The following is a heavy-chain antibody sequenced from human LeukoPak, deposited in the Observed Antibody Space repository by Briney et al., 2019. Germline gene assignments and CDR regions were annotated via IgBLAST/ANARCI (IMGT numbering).Heavy chain of an antibody. CDR3: ARGGLTTVNQLYSDY. V-gene: IGHV4-59*12. CDR1: GGSISTYY. J-gene: IGHJ4*02. CDR2: IYHSGST. D-gene: IGHD4-17*01. Sequence: PSETLSLTCTVSGGSISTYYWSWIRQPPGKGLEWIGYIYHSGSTYYNPSLKSRVTISVDRSKNQFSLKLSSVTAADTAVYYCARGGLTTVNQLYSDYWGQGTLVTVSS.